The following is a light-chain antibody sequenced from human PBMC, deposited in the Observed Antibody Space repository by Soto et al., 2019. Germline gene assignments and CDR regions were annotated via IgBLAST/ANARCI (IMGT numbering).Light chain of an antibody. Sequence: EIVMTQSPATLSVSPGERATLSCRASQSVGSDLAWYQQKPGQAPRLVIYGASTRATGIPDRFSGSGSGTDFTLTISRVEPEDFALYYCQQYGTSLWTFGQGTKVDIK. V-gene: IGKV3-20*01. CDR3: QQYGTSLWT. CDR2: GAS. CDR1: QSVGSD. J-gene: IGKJ1*01.